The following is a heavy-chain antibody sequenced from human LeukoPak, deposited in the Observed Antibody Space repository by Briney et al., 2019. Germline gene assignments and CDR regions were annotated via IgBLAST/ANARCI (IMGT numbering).Heavy chain of an antibody. D-gene: IGHD6-13*01. V-gene: IGHV1-3*01. Sequence: GASVKVSCKASGYTFTSYAMHWVRQAPGQRLEWMGWINAGNGNTKYSQKFQGRVTITRDTSASTAYMELSSLRSEDTAVYYCARGEAAAVRGYYYYGMDVWGQGTTVTVS. CDR1: GYTFTSYA. CDR3: ARGEAAAVRGYYYYGMDV. CDR2: INAGNGNT. J-gene: IGHJ6*02.